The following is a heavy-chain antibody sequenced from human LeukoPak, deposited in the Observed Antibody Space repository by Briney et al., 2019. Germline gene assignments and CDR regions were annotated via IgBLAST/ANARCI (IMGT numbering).Heavy chain of an antibody. D-gene: IGHD3-9*01. CDR3: ARYDILSGTHDAFDI. CDR1: GDSISSGGYP. J-gene: IGHJ3*02. Sequence: SETLSLTCAVSGDSISSGGYPWSWIRQPPGKGLEWIAYIYHSGSTYYNPSLKSRVTMSVDRSKNQFSLKLSSVTAADTAMYYCARYDILSGTHDAFDIWGQGTMVTVSS. V-gene: IGHV4-30-2*01. CDR2: IYHSGST.